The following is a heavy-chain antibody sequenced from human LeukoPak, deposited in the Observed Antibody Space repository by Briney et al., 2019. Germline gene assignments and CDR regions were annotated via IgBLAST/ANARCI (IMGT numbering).Heavy chain of an antibody. CDR1: GGSISSYY. D-gene: IGHD6-13*01. CDR3: ARGRGSSSWYYFDY. CDR2: INHSGST. Sequence: SETLSLTCTVSGGSISSYYWSWIRQPAGKGLEWIGEINHSGSTNYNPSLKSRVTISVDTSKNQFSLKLSSVTAADTAVYYCARGRGSSSWYYFDYWGQGTLVTVSS. V-gene: IGHV4-34*01. J-gene: IGHJ4*02.